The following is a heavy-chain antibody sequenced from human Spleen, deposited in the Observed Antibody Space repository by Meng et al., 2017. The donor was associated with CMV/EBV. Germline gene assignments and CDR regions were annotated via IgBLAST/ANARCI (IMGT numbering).Heavy chain of an antibody. CDR3: ARGEPYYYDSSGYLSGWFDP. J-gene: IGHJ5*02. V-gene: IGHV4-30-4*08. CDR1: GGSISSGDYY. Sequence: SGAGLLTPSETPSLTCTASGGSISSGDYYWSWIRQPPGKGLEWIGYIYYSGSTYYNPSLKSRVTISVDTSKNQFSLKLSSVTAADTAVYYCARGEPYYYDSSGYLSGWFDPWGQGTLVTASS. CDR2: IYYSGST. D-gene: IGHD3-22*01.